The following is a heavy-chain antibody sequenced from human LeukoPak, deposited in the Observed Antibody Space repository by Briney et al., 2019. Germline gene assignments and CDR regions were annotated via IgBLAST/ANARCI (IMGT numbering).Heavy chain of an antibody. CDR1: GYSIRSGYY. V-gene: IGHV4-38-2*01. CDR3: ARRKYDFWSGYGAFDI. J-gene: IGHJ3*02. Sequence: PSETLSLTRAVSGYSIRSGYYWGWIRQPPGKGLEWIGSIYHSGSTYYNPSLKSRVTISVDTSKNQFSLKLSSVTAADTAVYYCARRKYDFWSGYGAFDIWGQGTMVTVSS. D-gene: IGHD3-3*01. CDR2: IYHSGST.